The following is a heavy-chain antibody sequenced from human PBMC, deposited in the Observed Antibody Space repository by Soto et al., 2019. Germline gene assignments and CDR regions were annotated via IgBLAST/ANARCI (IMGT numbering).Heavy chain of an antibody. CDR1: GFIFSEYG. V-gene: IGHV3-33*01. CDR2: IYYDGSNE. J-gene: IGHJ6*01. Sequence: GGSLRLSCGASGFIFSEYGMHWVRQAPGKGLEWVAVIYYDGSNEHYSESVRGRFTISRDNSKNMLYLEMNSLRAEDTAIYYCARWWNDEEWVETMDVWGQGTTVTVSS. CDR3: ARWWNDEEWVETMDV. D-gene: IGHD1-1*01.